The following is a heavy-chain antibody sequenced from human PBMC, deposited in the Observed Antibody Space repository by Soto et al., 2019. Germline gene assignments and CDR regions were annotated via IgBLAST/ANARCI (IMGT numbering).Heavy chain of an antibody. Sequence: QVQLVQSGAEVKKPGASVKVSCKASGYTFTSYGISWVRQAPGQGLEWMGWISAYNGNTNYAQKLQGRVTMTTDTPTSTAYMELRSLRSDDRAVYSCAGDRIKYDFWSGYYSIDNWGQGTLVTVS. J-gene: IGHJ4*02. D-gene: IGHD3-3*01. CDR1: GYTFTSYG. CDR2: ISAYNGNT. CDR3: AGDRIKYDFWSGYYSIDN. V-gene: IGHV1-18*01.